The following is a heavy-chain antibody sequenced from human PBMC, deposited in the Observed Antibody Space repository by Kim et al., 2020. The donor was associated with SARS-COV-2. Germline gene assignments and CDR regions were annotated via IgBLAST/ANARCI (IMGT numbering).Heavy chain of an antibody. J-gene: IGHJ5*02. V-gene: IGHV1-46*01. CDR1: GYTFTSYY. Sequence: ASVKVSCKASGYTFTSYYMHWVRQAPGQGLEWMGIINPSGGSTSYAQKFQGRVTMTRDTSTSTVYMELSSLRSEDTAVYYCARDYDYVWGSYPPRFDPWGQGTLVTVSS. D-gene: IGHD3-16*02. CDR3: ARDYDYVWGSYPPRFDP. CDR2: INPSGGST.